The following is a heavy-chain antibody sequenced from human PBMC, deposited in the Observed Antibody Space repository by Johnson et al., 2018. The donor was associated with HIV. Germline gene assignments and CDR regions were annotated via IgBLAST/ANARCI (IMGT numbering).Heavy chain of an antibody. V-gene: IGHV3-30*03. CDR3: ARDRGAGSSGAFDI. Sequence: QVQLVESGGGVVQPGRSLRLSCAASGFAFSNYGMHWVRQAPGKGLEWVAVISFDGSHKYYTDSVKGLSTISRDNSNNTLYLQMNSLRAEDTAVYYCARDRGAGSSGAFDIWGQGTMVTVSS. J-gene: IGHJ3*02. D-gene: IGHD6-6*01. CDR1: GFAFSNYG. CDR2: ISFDGSHK.